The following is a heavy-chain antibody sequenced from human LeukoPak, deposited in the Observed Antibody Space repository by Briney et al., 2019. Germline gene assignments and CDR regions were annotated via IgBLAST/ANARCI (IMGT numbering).Heavy chain of an antibody. CDR2: IWYDGSKK. J-gene: IGHJ4*02. Sequence: GGSLRLSCAASGFTFSSYGMHWVRQAPGKGLEWVAVIWYDGSKKYYANSVKGRFTISRDNSKNTLYLQMNSLRAEDTAVYYCAKVSITPGTTVTRNYYFDYWGQGTLVTVSS. CDR1: GFTFSSYG. D-gene: IGHD4-17*01. V-gene: IGHV3-33*06. CDR3: AKVSITPGTTVTRNYYFDY.